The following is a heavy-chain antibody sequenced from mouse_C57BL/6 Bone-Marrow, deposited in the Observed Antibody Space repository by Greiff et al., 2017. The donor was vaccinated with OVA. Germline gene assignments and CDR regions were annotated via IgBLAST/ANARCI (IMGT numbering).Heavy chain of an antibody. Sequence: EVQLQQSVAELVRPGASVKLSCTASGFTIKNTYMHWVKQRPEQGLEWLGRIAPANGNPKYAPKFQGKATITADTSSNTAYLQLSSLTSEDTAIYYRARDCAYWGQGTLVTVSA. CDR1: GFTIKNTY. J-gene: IGHJ3*01. V-gene: IGHV14-3*01. CDR3: ARDCAY. CDR2: IAPANGNP.